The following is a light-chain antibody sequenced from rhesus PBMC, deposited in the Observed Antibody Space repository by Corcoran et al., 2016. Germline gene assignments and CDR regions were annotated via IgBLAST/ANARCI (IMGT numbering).Light chain of an antibody. CDR1: QGISSG. CDR2: AAA. V-gene: IGKV1-19*01. J-gene: IGKJ2*01. Sequence: DIQMTQSPSSLSASVGDKVTITCHASQGISSGLAWYQQKPGKAPKPLIYAAASVQSGDPSRFSGSGSWTDYNHSISSLQPEDFATYSWQQYDELPYSFGQGTKGEIK. CDR3: QQYDELPYS.